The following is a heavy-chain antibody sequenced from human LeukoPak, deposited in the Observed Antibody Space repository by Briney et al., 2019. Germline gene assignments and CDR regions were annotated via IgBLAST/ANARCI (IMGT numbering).Heavy chain of an antibody. J-gene: IGHJ4*02. CDR2: IIPILGIA. V-gene: IGHV1-69*04. CDR3: ASQHQGGYYDSSGYYLYYFDY. Sequence: KPGSSVKVSCKASGGTFSSYAISWVRQAPGQGLEWMGRIIPILGIANYAQKFQGRVTITADKSTSTAYMELSSLRSEDTAVYYCASQHQGGYYDSSGYYLYYFDYWGQGTLVTVSS. D-gene: IGHD3-22*01. CDR1: GGTFSSYA.